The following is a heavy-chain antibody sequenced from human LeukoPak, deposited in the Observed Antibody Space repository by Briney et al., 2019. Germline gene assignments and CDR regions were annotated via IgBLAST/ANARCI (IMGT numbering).Heavy chain of an antibody. Sequence: GASVKVSCKASGYTFTDYYIHWVRQAPGQGLEWMGWISPKSGGTNYAHKFQARLTMTRDTSISTAYMELSRLRSDDTAVYYCARGGLGYCSSTSCYAMGWFDPWGQGTLVTVSS. CDR1: GYTFTDYY. CDR3: ARGGLGYCSSTSCYAMGWFDP. CDR2: ISPKSGGT. V-gene: IGHV1-2*02. J-gene: IGHJ5*02. D-gene: IGHD2-2*01.